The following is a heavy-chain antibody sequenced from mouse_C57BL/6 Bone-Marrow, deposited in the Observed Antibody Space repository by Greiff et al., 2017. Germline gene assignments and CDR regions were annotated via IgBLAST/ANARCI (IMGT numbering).Heavy chain of an antibody. D-gene: IGHD2-4*01. J-gene: IGHJ4*01. CDR2: FYPGSGSI. CDR1: GYTFTEYT. V-gene: IGHV1-62-2*01. CDR3: ARQRIYDYDAGYAMDY. Sequence: VQRVESGAELVKPGASVKLSCKASGYTFTEYTIHWVKQRSGQGLEWIGWFYPGSGSIKYNEKFKDKATLTADKSSSTVYMELSRLTSEDSAVYFCARQRIYDYDAGYAMDYWGQGTSVTVSS.